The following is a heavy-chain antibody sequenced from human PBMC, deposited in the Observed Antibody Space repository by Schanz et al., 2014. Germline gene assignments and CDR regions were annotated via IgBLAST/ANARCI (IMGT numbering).Heavy chain of an antibody. D-gene: IGHD2-21*01. Sequence: EVQLLESGGGLVQPGGSLRLSCAASGFTFTGHWMSWVRQAPGKGLEWVANIKQDESERSYVDSVKGRFTISRDNAKNSLYLQMNSLRAEDTAVYYCARDDSPSTKPFDSWGQGTLVSVSS. J-gene: IGHJ4*02. CDR2: IKQDESER. CDR1: GFTFTGHW. V-gene: IGHV3-7*01. CDR3: ARDDSPSTKPFDS.